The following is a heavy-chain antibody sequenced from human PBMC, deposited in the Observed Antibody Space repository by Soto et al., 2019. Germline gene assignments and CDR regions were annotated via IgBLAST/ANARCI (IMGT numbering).Heavy chain of an antibody. Sequence: TLSLTCTVSGGSISSGDYYWSWIRQPPGKGLEWIGYIYYSGSTYYNPSLKSRVTISVDTSKNQFSLKLSSVTAADTAVYYCARDILQRGYGMDVWGQGTTVTVSS. CDR2: IYYSGST. CDR3: ARDILQRGYGMDV. CDR1: GGSISSGDYY. D-gene: IGHD1-1*01. J-gene: IGHJ6*02. V-gene: IGHV4-30-4*01.